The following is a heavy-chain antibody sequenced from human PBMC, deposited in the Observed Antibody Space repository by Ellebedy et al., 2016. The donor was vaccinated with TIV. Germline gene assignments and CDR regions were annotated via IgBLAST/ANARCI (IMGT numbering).Heavy chain of an antibody. CDR1: GGSFNAYY. V-gene: IGHV4-34*01. D-gene: IGHD6-6*01. Sequence: MPSETLSLTCAVYGGSFNAYYWSWIRQPPGKGLEWIGEINYSGSTNYDPSLMSRVTMSIDTSKKQFSLRLTSVTAADTAVYYCARGILGQRLRAARPGYFDYWGQGTLVPVSS. CDR2: INYSGST. CDR3: ARGILGQRLRAARPGYFDY. J-gene: IGHJ4*02.